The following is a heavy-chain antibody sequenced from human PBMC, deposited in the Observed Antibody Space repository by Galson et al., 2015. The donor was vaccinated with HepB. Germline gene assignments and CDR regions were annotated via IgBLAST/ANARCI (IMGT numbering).Heavy chain of an antibody. Sequence: LRLSCAASGFTFSSYSMNWVRQAPGKGLEWVSYISSSSSTIYYADSVKGRFIISRDNAKNSLYLQMNSLRDEDTAVYYCARDLLSSSWPYYFDYWGQGTLVTVSS. CDR2: ISSSSSTI. D-gene: IGHD6-13*01. CDR3: ARDLLSSSWPYYFDY. J-gene: IGHJ4*02. CDR1: GFTFSSYS. V-gene: IGHV3-48*02.